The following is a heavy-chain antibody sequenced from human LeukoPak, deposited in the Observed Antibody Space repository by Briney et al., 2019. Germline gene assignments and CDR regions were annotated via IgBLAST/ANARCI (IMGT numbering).Heavy chain of an antibody. V-gene: IGHV3-23*01. CDR2: ISGTGAST. D-gene: IGHD2-2*02. J-gene: IGHJ4*02. Sequence: GGSLRLSCAASGFTFSTYAMSWVRQAPGKGLEWVSTISGTGASTHYADSVKGRFTISRDNSKNTLYLQMNSLRAEDTAVYYCAKDIAGYCSSTSCYTFVYWGQGTLVTVSS. CDR1: GFTFSTYA. CDR3: AKDIAGYCSSTSCYTFVY.